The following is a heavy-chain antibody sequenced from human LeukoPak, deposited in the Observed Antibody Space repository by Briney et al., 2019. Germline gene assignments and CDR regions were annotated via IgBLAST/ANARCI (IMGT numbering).Heavy chain of an antibody. CDR2: ISYDGSNK. CDR1: GFTFSSYD. V-gene: IGHV3-30*04. Sequence: GRSLRLSCAASGFTFSSYDMHWVRQAPGKGLEWVAVISYDGSNKYYADSVKGRFTISRDNSKNTLYLQMNSLRAEDTAVYYCARAGGGKGGAFDIWGQGTMVTVSS. D-gene: IGHD3-16*01. CDR3: ARAGGGKGGAFDI. J-gene: IGHJ3*02.